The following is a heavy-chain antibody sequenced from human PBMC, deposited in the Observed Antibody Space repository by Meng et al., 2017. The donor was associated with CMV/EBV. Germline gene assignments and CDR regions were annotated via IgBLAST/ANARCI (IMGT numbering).Heavy chain of an antibody. V-gene: IGHV4-34*01. J-gene: IGHJ5*02. CDR2: IYYRGRT. CDR1: GGSFSGYY. D-gene: IGHD3-3*02. Sequence: GSLRLSCAVYGGSFSGYYWSWIRQPPGKGLEWIGTIYYRGRTYYSPSLKSRVTISVDTSDNQFSLIVSSVTAADTAMYYCARVRSISNWFDPWGQGTLVTVSS. CDR3: ARVRSISNWFDP.